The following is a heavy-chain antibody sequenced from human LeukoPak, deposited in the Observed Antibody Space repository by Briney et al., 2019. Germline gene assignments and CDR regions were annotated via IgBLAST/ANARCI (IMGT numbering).Heavy chain of an antibody. CDR1: GGSISSSSYY. CDR3: ASGYDYVWGSYRLYAFDI. D-gene: IGHD3-16*02. J-gene: IGHJ3*02. CDR2: IYYSGST. V-gene: IGHV4-39*07. Sequence: SETLSLTCTVSGGSISSSSYYWGWIRQPPGKGLEWIGSIYYSGSTYYNPSLKSRVTISVDTSKNQFSLKLSSVTAADTAVYYCASGYDYVWGSYRLYAFDIWGQGTMVTVSS.